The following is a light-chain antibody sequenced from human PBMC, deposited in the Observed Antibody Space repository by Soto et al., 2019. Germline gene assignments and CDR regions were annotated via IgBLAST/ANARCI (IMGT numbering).Light chain of an antibody. CDR1: QNLGSKS. CDR2: DAS. V-gene: IGKV3-20*01. J-gene: IGKJ1*01. CDR3: QQYVLTPWT. Sequence: EIVLTQSPGTLSLSPGERATLSCAASQNLGSKSLAWYQQKPDQAPRLLIYDASSRAAGVPGRFSGSGSVANFSLTISRLESEDFAVYYCQQYVLTPWTFGRGTKVEFK.